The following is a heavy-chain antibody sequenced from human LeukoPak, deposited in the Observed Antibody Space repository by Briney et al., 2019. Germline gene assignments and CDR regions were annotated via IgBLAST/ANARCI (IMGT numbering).Heavy chain of an antibody. V-gene: IGHV3-23*01. CDR2: ISDSGDST. CDR3: AKWRYYYDSSGYYVFDY. J-gene: IGHJ4*02. CDR1: GFSFSSYG. Sequence: PGGSLRLSCAASGFSFSSYGMSWVRQAPGKGLEWVSGISDSGDSTYYADSVKGRFTISRDISKNTLYLQMNSLRAEDTAVYYCAKWRYYYDSSGYYVFDYWGQGTLVTVSS. D-gene: IGHD3-22*01.